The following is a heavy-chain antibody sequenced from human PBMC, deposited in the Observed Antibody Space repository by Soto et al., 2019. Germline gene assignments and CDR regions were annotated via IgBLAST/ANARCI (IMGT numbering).Heavy chain of an antibody. Sequence: ESGGGLVQPGGSLRLSCAASGFTFSDHYMDWVRQAPGKGLEWVGHSKNKADSYTTEYAASVKGRFTISRDGSKNSLFLQINSLKTEDTAVYYCTVWGSGNDFGAAWGQGILVTVSS. CDR3: TVWGSGNDFGAA. J-gene: IGHJ4*02. CDR2: SKNKADSYTT. CDR1: GFTFSDHY. D-gene: IGHD3-10*01. V-gene: IGHV3-72*01.